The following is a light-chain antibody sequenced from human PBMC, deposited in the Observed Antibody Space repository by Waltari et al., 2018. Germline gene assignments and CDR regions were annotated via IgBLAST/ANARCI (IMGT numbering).Light chain of an antibody. CDR1: SSNFGNFNL. CDR2: EGT. J-gene: IGLJ1*01. Sequence: QSPLTKPASVSGSPGQSITNSGAGISSNFGNFNLVSWYQQHPGKVPRLMIYEGTKPPSGVSNRFSGSKSGNTASLTISGLQAEDEADYYCCSYERSSNSYVFGGGTKVTVL. CDR3: CSYERSSNSYV. V-gene: IGLV2-23*01.